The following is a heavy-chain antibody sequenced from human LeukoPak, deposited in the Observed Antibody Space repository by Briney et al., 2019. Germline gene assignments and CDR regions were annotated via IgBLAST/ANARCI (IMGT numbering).Heavy chain of an antibody. CDR3: ARDLYCTNGVCFPTDY. CDR1: GFTFSSYE. D-gene: IGHD2-8*01. CDR2: ISSSGSTI. J-gene: IGHJ4*02. Sequence: GGSLRLSCAASGFTFSSYEMNWVRQAPGKGLEWVSYISSSGSTIYYADSVKGRFTISRDNAKNSLYLQMNSLRAEDTALYYCARDLYCTNGVCFPTDYWGQGTLVTVSS. V-gene: IGHV3-48*03.